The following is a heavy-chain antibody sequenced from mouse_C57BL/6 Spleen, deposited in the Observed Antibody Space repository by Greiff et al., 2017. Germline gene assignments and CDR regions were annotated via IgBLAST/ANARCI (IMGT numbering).Heavy chain of an antibody. V-gene: IGHV1-72*01. CDR2: IDPNSGGT. CDR1: GYTFTSYW. D-gene: IGHD1-1*01. J-gene: IGHJ1*03. CDR3: ARDYGSSPYWYFDV. Sequence: VQLQQPGAELVKPGASVTLSCTASGYTFTSYWMHWVKQRPGRGLAWIGRIDPNSGGTKYNEKFKSKATLTVDKPSSTAYMQLSSLTSEDSSVYYCARDYGSSPYWYFDVWGTGTTVTVSS.